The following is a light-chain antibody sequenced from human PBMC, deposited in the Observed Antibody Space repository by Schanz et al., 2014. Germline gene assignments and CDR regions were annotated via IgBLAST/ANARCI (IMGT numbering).Light chain of an antibody. V-gene: IGKV3-15*01. J-gene: IGKJ1*01. Sequence: EIVMTQSPVTLSVSPGERATLSCRASQSVSSNLAWYQQKPGQAPRLLIYGASTRATGIPARFSGSGSGTEFTLTISRLEPEDFAVYYCQQYGNSPLGTFGQGTEVEIK. CDR3: QQYGNSPLGT. CDR2: GAS. CDR1: QSVSSN.